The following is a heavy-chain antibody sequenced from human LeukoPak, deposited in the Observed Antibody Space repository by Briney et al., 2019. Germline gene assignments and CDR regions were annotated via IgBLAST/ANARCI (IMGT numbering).Heavy chain of an antibody. Sequence: GGSLRLPCAASGFTFSSYAMSWVRQAPGKGLEWVSAISGSGGSTYYADSVKGRFTISRDNSKNTLYLQMNSLRAEDTAVYYCAKDTGDGDYAYYYYGMDVWGQGTTVTVSS. CDR3: AKDTGDGDYAYYYYGMDV. CDR2: ISGSGGST. CDR1: GFTFSSYA. D-gene: IGHD4-17*01. J-gene: IGHJ6*02. V-gene: IGHV3-23*01.